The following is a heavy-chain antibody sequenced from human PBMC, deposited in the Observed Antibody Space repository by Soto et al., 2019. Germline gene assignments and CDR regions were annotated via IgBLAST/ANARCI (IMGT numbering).Heavy chain of an antibody. J-gene: IGHJ4*02. CDR2: ISSSGSTI. D-gene: IGHD6-19*01. Sequence: XGSLRLSCAASGFPFSTYALSWVRQAAGRGLEWVSYISSSGSTIYYADSVKGRFTISRDNAKNSLYLQMNSLRAEDTAVYYCARGGLAVAGSFDYWGQGTLVTVSS. CDR3: ARGGLAVAGSFDY. V-gene: IGHV3-11*01. CDR1: GFPFSTYA.